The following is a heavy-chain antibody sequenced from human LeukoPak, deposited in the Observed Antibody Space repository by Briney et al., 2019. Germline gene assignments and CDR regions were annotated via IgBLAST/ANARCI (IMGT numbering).Heavy chain of an antibody. CDR3: AREDWNYAKRFDP. CDR2: IYHSGRT. CDR1: GYSISSGYY. D-gene: IGHD1-7*01. V-gene: IGHV4-38-2*02. Sequence: SETLSLTCTVSGYSISSGYYWGWIRQPPGKGLEWIGSIYHSGRTFYNPSLKSRVSISVDTSKNQFSLKLNSVTAADTAVYYCAREDWNYAKRFDPWGQGTLVTVSS. J-gene: IGHJ5*02.